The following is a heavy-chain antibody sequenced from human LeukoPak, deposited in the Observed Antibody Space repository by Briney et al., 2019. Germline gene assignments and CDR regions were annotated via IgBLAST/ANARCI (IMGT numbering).Heavy chain of an antibody. J-gene: IGHJ4*02. Sequence: SETLSLTCTVSGGSISSYYWSWIRQPPGRGLEWIGYIYYSGSTNYNPSLKSRVTISVDTSKNQFSLKLSSVTAADTAVYYCARISGWSNRAPFDYWGQGTLVTVSS. D-gene: IGHD6-19*01. CDR2: IYYSGST. V-gene: IGHV4-59*01. CDR3: ARISGWSNRAPFDY. CDR1: GGSISSYY.